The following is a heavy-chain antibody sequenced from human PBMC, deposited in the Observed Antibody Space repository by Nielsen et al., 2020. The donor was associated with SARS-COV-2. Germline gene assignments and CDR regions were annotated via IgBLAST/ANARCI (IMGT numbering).Heavy chain of an antibody. D-gene: IGHD4-17*01. CDR3: TALDYADYIAVY. CDR2: IKSEIHGGTI. CDR1: GFTLSKAY. V-gene: IGHV3-15*01. J-gene: IGHJ4*02. Sequence: LSLTCVASGFTLSKAYMSWVRQAPGKGLEWVGRIKSEIHGGTIDDAVPVKGRFSISRDDSKNTLFLQMNSLKTEDTGVYYCTALDYADYIAVYWGQGTLVTVSS.